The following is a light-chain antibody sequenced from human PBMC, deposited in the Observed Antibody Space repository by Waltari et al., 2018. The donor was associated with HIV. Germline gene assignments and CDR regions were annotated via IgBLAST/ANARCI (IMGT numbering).Light chain of an antibody. Sequence: YVLTQPPSVSVAQGKTATITCEGDRIGTKSVHWYQQKSGQAPQLIIYYDSDRPSGIPERFSGSNSGSAATLTIGRVEDGYEADYYCEVWDATRNRVVFGGGTKLFAL. J-gene: IGLJ2*01. V-gene: IGLV3-21*04. CDR3: EVWDATRNRVV. CDR2: YDS. CDR1: RIGTKS.